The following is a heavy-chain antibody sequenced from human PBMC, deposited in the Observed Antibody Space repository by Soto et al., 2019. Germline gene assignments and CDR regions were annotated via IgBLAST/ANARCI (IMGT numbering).Heavy chain of an antibody. CDR2: ISSSSSYI. V-gene: IGHV3-21*01. J-gene: IGHJ5*02. D-gene: IGHD3-3*01. CDR3: ARDSGVVLPSWFDP. CDR1: GFTFSSYS. Sequence: EVQLVESGGGLVKPGGSLRLSCAASGFTFSSYSMNWVRQAPGKGLEWVSSISSSSSYIYYADSVKGRFTISRDNAKNSLYLQMNSLRAEDTAVYYCARDSGVVLPSWFDPWGQGTLVTVSS.